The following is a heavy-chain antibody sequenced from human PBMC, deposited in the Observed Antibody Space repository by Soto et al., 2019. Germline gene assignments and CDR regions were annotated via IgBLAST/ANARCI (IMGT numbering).Heavy chain of an antibody. CDR3: TKKGNGNHPFDT. Sequence: PWGSLRLSCAASGFTFSSYPMIWVRQAPEKGLEWVSGVTATGSDTYYADSVKGRFTISRDNSKNTLYLQMNSLRAEDTALYYCTKKGNGNHPFDTWGQGTKVTVS. D-gene: IGHD2-8*01. CDR1: GFTFSSYP. V-gene: IGHV3-23*01. CDR2: VTATGSDT. J-gene: IGHJ3*02.